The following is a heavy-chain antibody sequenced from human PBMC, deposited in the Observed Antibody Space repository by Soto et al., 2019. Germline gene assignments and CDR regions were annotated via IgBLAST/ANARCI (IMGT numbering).Heavy chain of an antibody. V-gene: IGHV4-31*03. CDR2: IYYGGST. D-gene: IGHD3-3*01. Sequence: QVQLQESGPGLVKPSQTLSLTCTVSGGSISSGGYYWSWIRQHPGKGLEWIGYIYYGGSTYYNPSLKSRVTISVATSKNQFSLKLSSVTAADTAVYYCARASTYYDFWSGSMGAFDIWGQGTMVTVSS. CDR3: ARASTYYDFWSGSMGAFDI. CDR1: GGSISSGGYY. J-gene: IGHJ3*02.